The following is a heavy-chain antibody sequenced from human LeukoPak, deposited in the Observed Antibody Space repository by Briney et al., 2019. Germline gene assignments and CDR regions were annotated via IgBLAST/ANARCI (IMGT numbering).Heavy chain of an antibody. CDR1: GFTFSSYW. J-gene: IGHJ4*02. Sequence: PGGSLRLSCAASGFTFSSYWMSWVRQAPGKGLEWVANIKQDGSEKYYVDSVKGRFTISRDNAKNSLYLQMNSLRAEDTAVYYCATGFLGDYYDSSGYYSFGYWGQGTLVTVSS. D-gene: IGHD3-22*01. V-gene: IGHV3-7*05. CDR2: IKQDGSEK. CDR3: ATGFLGDYYDSSGYYSFGY.